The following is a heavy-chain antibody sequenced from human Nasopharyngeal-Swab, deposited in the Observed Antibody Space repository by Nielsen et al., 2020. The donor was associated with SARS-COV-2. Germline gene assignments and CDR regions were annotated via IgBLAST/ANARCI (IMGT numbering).Heavy chain of an antibody. CDR3: ATTPSIFGVVTPSAGGYYYYYGMDV. J-gene: IGHJ6*02. D-gene: IGHD3-3*01. Sequence: ASVKVSCKVSGYTLTELAMHWVRQAPGKGLEWMGGFDPEDGETIYAQKFQDRVTMTEDTSTDTAYVELSSLRSEDTAVYYCATTPSIFGVVTPSAGGYYYYYGMDVWGQGTTVTVSS. CDR1: GYTLTELA. CDR2: FDPEDGET. V-gene: IGHV1-24*01.